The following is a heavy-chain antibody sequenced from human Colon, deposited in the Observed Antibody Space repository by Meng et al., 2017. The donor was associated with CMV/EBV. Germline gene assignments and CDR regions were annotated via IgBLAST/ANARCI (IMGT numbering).Heavy chain of an antibody. CDR3: ARACRQVSNCYLDS. V-gene: IGHV3-23*01. J-gene: IGHJ4*02. CDR1: GFTFGNFA. D-gene: IGHD4-11*01. CDR2: IRNDGST. Sequence: GESLKISCAASGFTFGNFAMTWVRQAPGKGLEWVSFIRNDGSTTYTASVQGRFTISRDNSKNTVYLQMNSLRAEDTALYYCARACRQVSNCYLDSWGQGTQVTVSS.